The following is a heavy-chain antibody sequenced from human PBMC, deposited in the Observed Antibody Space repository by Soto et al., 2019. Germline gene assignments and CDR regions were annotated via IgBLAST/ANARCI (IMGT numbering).Heavy chain of an antibody. CDR1: GGSISSRNW. CDR3: AILLRSTYGMDV. Sequence: QVQLQEWGPGLVKPSGTLSLTCAVSGGSISSRNWWTWVRQPPGKGLEWIGEIYHDGSANYNPSLKSRVTISVDKSKNQFSLKVTSVTAADTAVYYCAILLRSTYGMDVWGQGTTVTVSS. D-gene: IGHD3-3*01. V-gene: IGHV4-4*02. J-gene: IGHJ6*02. CDR2: IYHDGSA.